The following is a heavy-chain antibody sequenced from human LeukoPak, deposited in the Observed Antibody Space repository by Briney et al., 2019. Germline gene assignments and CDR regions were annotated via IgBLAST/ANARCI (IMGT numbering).Heavy chain of an antibody. CDR3: AKTRPYSGYLHDAFDI. D-gene: IGHD5-12*01. CDR2: IYSGGSK. V-gene: IGHV3-53*01. CDR1: GFTVSNNY. J-gene: IGHJ3*02. Sequence: PRGSLRLSCAASGFTVSNNYMNWVRQDPGKGVEWGSTIYSGGSKYYADSVKGRFTIPRDNSENTLYLQMNSLGAEDTALYYCAKTRPYSGYLHDAFDIWGQGTMVTVSS.